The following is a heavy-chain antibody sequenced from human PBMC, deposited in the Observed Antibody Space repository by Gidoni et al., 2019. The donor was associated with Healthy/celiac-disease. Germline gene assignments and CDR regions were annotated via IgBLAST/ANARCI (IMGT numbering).Heavy chain of an antibody. CDR2: ISGSGGST. Sequence: EVQLLESGGGLVQPGGSLRLSCAASGFTFSSYAMSWVRQAPGKGLGLVSAISGSGGSTYYADSVKGRFTISRDNSKNTLYLQMNSLRAEDTAVYYFAKVVSSWYGSAYYFDYWGQGTLVTVSS. CDR1: GFTFSSYA. D-gene: IGHD6-13*01. J-gene: IGHJ4*02. V-gene: IGHV3-23*01. CDR3: AKVVSSWYGSAYYFDY.